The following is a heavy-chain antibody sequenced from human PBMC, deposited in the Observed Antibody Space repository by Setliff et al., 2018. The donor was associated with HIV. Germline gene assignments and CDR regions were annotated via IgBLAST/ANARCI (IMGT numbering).Heavy chain of an antibody. J-gene: IGHJ4*02. CDR1: GYSISSGYY. CDR2: IYHHGIT. Sequence: SETLSLTCGVSGYSISSGYYWGWIRQPPGKGLEWIVSIYHHGITYYNPSLKSGVTISVDTSQNQFSLKLSSVTAADTAMYYCVRDDYGYKGKGLDYWGPGTLVTVSS. CDR3: VRDDYGYKGKGLDY. D-gene: IGHD4-17*01. V-gene: IGHV4-38-2*02.